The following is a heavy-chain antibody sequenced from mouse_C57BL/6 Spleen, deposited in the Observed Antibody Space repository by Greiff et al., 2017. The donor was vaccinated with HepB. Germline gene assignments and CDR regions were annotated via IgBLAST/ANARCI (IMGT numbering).Heavy chain of an antibody. D-gene: IGHD2-4*01. CDR3: ARSGLRRNFDV. CDR1: GYTFTDYN. Sequence: VQLKESGPELVKPGASVKMSCKASGYTFTDYNMHWVKQSHGKSLEWIGYINPNNGGTSYNQKFKGKATLTVNKSSSTAYMELRSLTSEDSAVYYCARSGLRRNFDVWGTGTTVTVSS. J-gene: IGHJ1*03. CDR2: INPNNGGT. V-gene: IGHV1-22*01.